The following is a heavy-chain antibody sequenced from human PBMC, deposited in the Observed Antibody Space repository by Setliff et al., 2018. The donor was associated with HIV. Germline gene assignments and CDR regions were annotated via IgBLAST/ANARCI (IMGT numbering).Heavy chain of an antibody. CDR2: IYYSGNT. J-gene: IGHJ1*01. V-gene: IGHV4-39*07. D-gene: IGHD6-13*01. CDR3: ARVPTSSWYVTTQRTKEYFQQ. Sequence: SETLSLTCTVSGGSIKGSSYYWGWIRQPPGKGLEWIGSIYYSGNTYYNPSLKSRVTISVDTSRNQFSLRLSSVTAADTAIYYCARVPTSSWYVTTQRTKEYFQQWGQGTLVTVSS. CDR1: GGSIKGSSYY.